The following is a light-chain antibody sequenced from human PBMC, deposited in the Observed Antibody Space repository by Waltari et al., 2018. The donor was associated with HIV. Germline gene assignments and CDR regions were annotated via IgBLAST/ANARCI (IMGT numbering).Light chain of an antibody. CDR2: ASS. V-gene: IGKV3-20*01. Sequence: VLTQSPATLSVSPGGNATLSCRASQTIDQKSVSWYQQRPGQAPRLVLFASSTRATDIPDRFRGSESGTEFTLTIRRLEPEDFAIYYCHVYGTSPRWTFGPGTRLE. CDR1: QTIDQKS. CDR3: HVYGTSPRWT. J-gene: IGKJ1*01.